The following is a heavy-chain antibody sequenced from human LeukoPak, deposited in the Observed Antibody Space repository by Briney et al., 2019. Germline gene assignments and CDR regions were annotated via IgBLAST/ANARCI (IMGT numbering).Heavy chain of an antibody. CDR3: AKGPWELPRYFDY. Sequence: GGSLRLSCAASGFTFSSYWMHWVRQAPGKGLVWVSRINSDGSSTSYADSVKGRFTISRDNAKNTLYLQMNSLRAEDTALYYCAKGPWELPRYFDYWGQGTLVTVSS. V-gene: IGHV3-74*01. CDR1: GFTFSSYW. J-gene: IGHJ4*02. D-gene: IGHD1-26*01. CDR2: INSDGSST.